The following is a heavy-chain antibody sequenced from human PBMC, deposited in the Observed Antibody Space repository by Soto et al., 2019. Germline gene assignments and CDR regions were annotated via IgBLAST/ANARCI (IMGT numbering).Heavy chain of an antibody. D-gene: IGHD6-13*01. V-gene: IGHV3-48*03. J-gene: IGHJ4*02. CDR3: ARLLIAAAGTDY. Sequence: GGSLRLSCAASGFTFSSYEMNWVRQAPGKGLEWVSYISSSGSTIYYADSVKGRFTISRDNAKNSLYLQMNSLRAEDTAVYYCARLLIAAAGTDYWGQGTLVTVSS. CDR1: GFTFSSYE. CDR2: ISSSGSTI.